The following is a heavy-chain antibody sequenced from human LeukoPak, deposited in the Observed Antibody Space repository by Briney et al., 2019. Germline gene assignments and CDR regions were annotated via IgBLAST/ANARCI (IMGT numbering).Heavy chain of an antibody. D-gene: IGHD3-10*01. V-gene: IGHV3-23*01. CDR3: AKGFGSGSYWATYFDY. CDR1: GFTFSSYA. Sequence: GSLRLSCAASGFTFSSYAMSWVRQAPGKGVEWVSVISGSGDSTYYADSVKGGFTISRENSKNTLYMQMNSLRAGDTAEYYCAKGFGSGSYWATYFDYWGQGTLVTVSS. J-gene: IGHJ4*02. CDR2: ISGSGDST.